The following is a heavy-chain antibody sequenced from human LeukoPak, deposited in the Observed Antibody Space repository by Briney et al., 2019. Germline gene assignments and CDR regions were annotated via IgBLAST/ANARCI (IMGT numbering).Heavy chain of an antibody. CDR2: IYASGST. V-gene: IGHV4-4*07. CDR1: GGSISSYY. D-gene: IGHD2/OR15-2a*01. Sequence: SETLSLTCTVSGGSISSYYWSWTRQPAGKGLEWIGRIYASGSTNYNPSLKSRVTMSVDTSKNQFSLNLSSVTAADTAVYYCARDKCNSSSCPKYFDYWGQGTLVTVSS. J-gene: IGHJ4*02. CDR3: ARDKCNSSSCPKYFDY.